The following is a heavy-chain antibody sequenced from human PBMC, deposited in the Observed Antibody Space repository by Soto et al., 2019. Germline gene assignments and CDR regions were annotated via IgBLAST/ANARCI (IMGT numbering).Heavy chain of an antibody. CDR1: GYTFTGYY. CDR2: INPNSGGT. V-gene: IGHV1-2*02. Sequence: QVQLVQSGAEVKKPGASVKVSCKASGYTFTGYYMHWVRQAPGQGLEWMGWINPNSGGTNYAQKVQGRVTMTRDTSISTAYMELSRLRSDDTAVYYCARPHMYYYGSGSYSSWFDPWGQGTLVTVSS. D-gene: IGHD3-10*01. J-gene: IGHJ5*02. CDR3: ARPHMYYYGSGSYSSWFDP.